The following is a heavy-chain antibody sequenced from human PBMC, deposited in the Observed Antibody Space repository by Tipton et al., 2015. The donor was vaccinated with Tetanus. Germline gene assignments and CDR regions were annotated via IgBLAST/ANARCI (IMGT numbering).Heavy chain of an antibody. CDR2: IYHNGGT. CDR3: ARGGTMVHGVILQDHFYY. D-gene: IGHD3-10*01. CDR1: GDSISSAGYS. V-gene: IGHV4-30-2*01. J-gene: IGHJ4*02. Sequence: TLSLTCTVSGDSISSAGYSWSWIRQPPGKGLEWIGFIYHNGGTYYNPSLKSRATISVDRSKNQFSLKLSSVTAADTAVYFRARGGTMVHGVILQDHFYYWGQGTLVTVSS.